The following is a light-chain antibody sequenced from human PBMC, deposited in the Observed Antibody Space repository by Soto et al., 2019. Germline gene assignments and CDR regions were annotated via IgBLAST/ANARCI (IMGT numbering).Light chain of an antibody. CDR3: CSYAGSSTNWV. CDR1: SSDVGSYNL. CDR2: EDS. J-gene: IGLJ3*02. Sequence: QSALTQPASVSGSPGQSITISCTGTSSDVGSYNLVSWYQHHPGKAPKVMIFEDSKRPSGLSNRFSGSKSGNTASLTISGLQAEDEADYYCCSYAGSSTNWVFGGGTKLTVL. V-gene: IGLV2-23*01.